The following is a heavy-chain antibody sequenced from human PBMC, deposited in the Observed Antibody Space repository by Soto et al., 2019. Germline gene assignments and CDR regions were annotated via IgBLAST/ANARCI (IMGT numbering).Heavy chain of an antibody. CDR2: ISSSGSTI. V-gene: IGHV3-48*03. CDR1: GFTFSSYE. CDR3: ARQIYYYGSGTAYYYYYYGMDV. D-gene: IGHD3-10*01. Sequence: GGSLRLSCAASGFTFSSYEMNWVRQAPGKGLEWVSYISSSGSTIYYADSVKGRFTISRDNAKNSLYLQMNSLRAEDTAVYYCARQIYYYGSGTAYYYYYYGMDVWGQGTTVTVSS. J-gene: IGHJ6*02.